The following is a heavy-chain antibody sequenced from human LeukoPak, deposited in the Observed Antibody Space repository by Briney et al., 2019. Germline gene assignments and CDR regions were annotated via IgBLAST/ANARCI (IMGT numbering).Heavy chain of an antibody. Sequence: KPSETLSLTCTVSGGSISSYYWSWIRQPPGKGLEWIGYIYYSGSTNYNPSLKSRVTISVDTSKNQFSLKLSSVTAADTAVYYCARSTVTGAYFDYWGQGTLVTVSS. D-gene: IGHD4-17*01. J-gene: IGHJ4*02. CDR3: ARSTVTGAYFDY. CDR2: IYYSGST. V-gene: IGHV4-59*08. CDR1: GGSISSYY.